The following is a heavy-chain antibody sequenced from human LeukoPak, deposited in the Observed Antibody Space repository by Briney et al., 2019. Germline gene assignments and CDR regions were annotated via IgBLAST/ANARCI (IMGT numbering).Heavy chain of an antibody. V-gene: IGHV4-4*07. CDR2: IYTSGST. CDR3: ARDPGAAAESGAFDI. J-gene: IGHJ3*02. Sequence: SETLSLTCTVSGGSISSYYWSWIRQPAGKGLEWIGRIYTSGSTNHNPSLKSRVTMSVDTSKNQFSLKLSSVTAADTAVYYCARDPGAAAESGAFDIWGQGTMVTVSS. D-gene: IGHD6-13*01. CDR1: GGSISSYY.